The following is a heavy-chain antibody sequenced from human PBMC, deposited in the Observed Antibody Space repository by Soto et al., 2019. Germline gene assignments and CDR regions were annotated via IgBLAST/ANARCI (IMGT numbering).Heavy chain of an antibody. CDR2: ISSSGSTI. V-gene: IGHV3-11*01. D-gene: IGHD4-17*01. CDR3: ARDPQNQGYGDYALGFDY. J-gene: IGHJ4*02. CDR1: GFTFSDYY. Sequence: PGGSLRLSCAASGFTFSDYYMSWIRQAPGKGLEWVSYISSSGSTIYYADSVKGRVTISRDNAKNSLYLQMNSLRAEDTAVYYCARDPQNQGYGDYALGFDYWGQGTLVTISS.